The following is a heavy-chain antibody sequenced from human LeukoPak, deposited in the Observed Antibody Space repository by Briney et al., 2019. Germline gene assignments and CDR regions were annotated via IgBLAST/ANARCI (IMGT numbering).Heavy chain of an antibody. Sequence: SETLSLTCTVSGGSISSGDYYWSWIRQPPGKGLEWIGYIYYSGSTYYNPSLESRVTISVDTSKNQFSLKLSSVTAADTAVYYCARYVWGSYPTFEDYWGQGTLVTVSS. CDR1: GGSISSGDYY. D-gene: IGHD3-16*02. V-gene: IGHV4-30-4*02. CDR3: ARYVWGSYPTFEDY. J-gene: IGHJ4*02. CDR2: IYYSGST.